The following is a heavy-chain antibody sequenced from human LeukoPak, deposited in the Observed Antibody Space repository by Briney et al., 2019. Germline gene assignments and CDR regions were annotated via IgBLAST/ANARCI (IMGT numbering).Heavy chain of an antibody. Sequence: GGSLRLSCVASGFTFSSYAMHWVRQAPGKGLEWVAVISYDGSNKYYADSVKGRFTISRDNSKNTLYLQMNSLRAEDTAVYYCARPSTEGGVPEYWGQGTLVTVSS. D-gene: IGHD3-16*01. CDR3: ARPSTEGGVPEY. CDR2: ISYDGSNK. V-gene: IGHV3-30-3*01. J-gene: IGHJ4*02. CDR1: GFTFSSYA.